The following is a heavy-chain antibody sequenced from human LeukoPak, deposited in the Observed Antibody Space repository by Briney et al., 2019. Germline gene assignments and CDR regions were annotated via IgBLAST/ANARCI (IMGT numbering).Heavy chain of an antibody. CDR1: GFTFSSYA. V-gene: IGHV3-23*01. J-gene: IGHJ4*02. CDR3: APHPSSGYYAY. CDR2: ISGSGGST. D-gene: IGHD3-22*01. Sequence: GGSLRLSCAASGFTFSSYAMSRVRQAPGKGLEWVSAISGSGGSTYYADSVKGRFTISRDNSKNTLYLQMNSLRAEDTAVYYCAPHPSSGYYAYWGQGTLVTVSS.